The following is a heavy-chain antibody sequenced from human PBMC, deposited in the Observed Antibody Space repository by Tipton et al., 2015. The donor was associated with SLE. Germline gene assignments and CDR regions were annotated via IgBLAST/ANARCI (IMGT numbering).Heavy chain of an antibody. CDR2: IPFTGTA. D-gene: IGHD1-26*01. V-gene: IGHV4-59*08. CDR1: GSPISSFY. J-gene: IGHJ5*02. CDR3: AIRVTNVNKGGDWLDP. Sequence: TLSLTCTVSGSPISSFYWTWIRQPPGRGLEWIGHIPFTGTATYNPSLKSRVAISIDPSKNQMSLTLTSVTAADTAVYYCAIRVTNVNKGGDWLDPWGQG.